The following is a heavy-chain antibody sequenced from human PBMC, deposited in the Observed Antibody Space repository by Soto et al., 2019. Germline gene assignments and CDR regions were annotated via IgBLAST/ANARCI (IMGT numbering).Heavy chain of an antibody. J-gene: IGHJ6*02. CDR3: ARGSVVVAAPRHAGTRHYACMDV. CDR1: GDSVSRNSAA. Sequence: SQTLTLTCAISGDSVSRNSAAWNWIRQSPSRGLEWLGRTCYGSRRYNEYAVPVKCRITINTDTSKNHVSLQLNSVAPEDTAVYYCARGSVVVAAPRHAGTRHYACMDVWGQETTVTVSS. CDR2: TCYGSRRYN. V-gene: IGHV6-1*01. D-gene: IGHD2-15*01.